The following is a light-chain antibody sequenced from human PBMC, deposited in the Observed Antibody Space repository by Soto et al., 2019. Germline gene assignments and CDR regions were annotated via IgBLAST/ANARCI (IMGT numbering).Light chain of an antibody. CDR2: DAT. J-gene: IGLJ1*01. CDR1: KIGSKI. Sequence: SYHLAQPPSVSVAPGQTAKIACWGDKIGSKIVHWYKQRPGHAPVAVVFDATDRPSGIPDRISASRSGDTATLTISRVDAGDEADYYCQVWASTDEFFVFGSGTKVTVL. V-gene: IGLV3-21*02. CDR3: QVWASTDEFFV.